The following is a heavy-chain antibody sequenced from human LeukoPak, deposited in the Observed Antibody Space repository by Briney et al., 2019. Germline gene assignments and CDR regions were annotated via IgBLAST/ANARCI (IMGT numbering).Heavy chain of an antibody. CDR1: GFTFDDYA. CDR3: ARESGYSGYGDFDY. Sequence: GGSLRLSCAASGFTFDDYAMHWVRQAPGKGLEWVSGISWNSGSIGYADSVKGRFTISRDNAKNSLYLQMNSLRAEDTAVYYCARESGYSGYGDFDYWGQGTLVTVSS. D-gene: IGHD5-12*01. CDR2: ISWNSGSI. J-gene: IGHJ4*02. V-gene: IGHV3-9*01.